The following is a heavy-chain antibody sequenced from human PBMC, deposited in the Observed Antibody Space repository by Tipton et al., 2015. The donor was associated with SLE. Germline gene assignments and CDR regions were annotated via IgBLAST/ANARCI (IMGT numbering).Heavy chain of an antibody. J-gene: IGHJ4*02. CDR3: ARAIYTDYVPGYYFDY. V-gene: IGHV4-59*02. Sequence: TLSLTCTVSGDSVSSSYWSWIRQTPGSGLEWIAYIYHVGSTNYNPSLRSRLTISVDTSKNQFSLNLTSVTTADTAVYYCARAIYTDYVPGYYFDYWGQGTLVTVSS. CDR1: GDSVSSSY. CDR2: IYHVGST. D-gene: IGHD3-10*02.